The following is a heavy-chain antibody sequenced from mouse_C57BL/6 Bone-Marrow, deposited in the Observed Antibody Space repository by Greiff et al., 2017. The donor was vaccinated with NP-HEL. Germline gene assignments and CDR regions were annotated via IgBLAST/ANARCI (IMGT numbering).Heavy chain of an antibody. Sequence: QVQLQQSGAELVKPGASVKISCKASGYAFSSYWMNWVKQRPGKGLEWIGQIYPGDGDTNYNGKFKGKATLTADKSSSTAYMQLSSLTSEDSAVYFCARSHYYGSLWYFEVWGTGTTVTVSS. CDR1: GYAFSSYW. J-gene: IGHJ1*03. D-gene: IGHD1-1*01. CDR3: ARSHYYGSLWYFEV. CDR2: IYPGDGDT. V-gene: IGHV1-80*01.